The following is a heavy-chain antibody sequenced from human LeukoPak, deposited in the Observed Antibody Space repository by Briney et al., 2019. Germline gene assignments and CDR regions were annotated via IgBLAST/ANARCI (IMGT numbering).Heavy chain of an antibody. D-gene: IGHD5-24*01. J-gene: IGHJ5*02. Sequence: PGGSLRLSCAASGFTFNSFNMNWIRQAPGKGLEWVSAISGSSSYMYYADSVKGRFTISRDNAKNSLYLQMNSLTVEDTAVYYCARGKGGSSWIDPWGQGALVTVSS. CDR1: GFTFNSFN. V-gene: IGHV3-21*01. CDR3: ARGKGGSSWIDP. CDR2: ISGSSSYM.